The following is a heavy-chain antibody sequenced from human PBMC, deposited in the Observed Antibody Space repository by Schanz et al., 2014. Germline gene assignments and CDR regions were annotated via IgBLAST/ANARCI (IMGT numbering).Heavy chain of an antibody. J-gene: IGHJ3*02. CDR3: ARGGGPEDVFDI. V-gene: IGHV1-69*04. D-gene: IGHD5-12*01. CDR1: GYTFSNDD. Sequence: QVQLVQSGAEVRKPGTSVKVSCKTSGYTFSNDDINWVRQAPGQGLEWMGRIIPSLGLAKYEQKFQDKVTITADTSTTTAYMELSGLRSDDTAVYYCARGGGPEDVFDIWGQGTILTVSS. CDR2: IIPSLGLA.